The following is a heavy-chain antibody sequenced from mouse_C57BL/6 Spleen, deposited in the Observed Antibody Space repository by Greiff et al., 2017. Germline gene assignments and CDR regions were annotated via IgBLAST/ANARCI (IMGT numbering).Heavy chain of an antibody. D-gene: IGHD4-1*01. V-gene: IGHV14-1*01. CDR2: IDPEDGDT. CDR1: GFNIKDYY. J-gene: IGHJ4*01. CDR3: TPNWLAGDY. Sequence: VQLQQSGAELVRPGASVKLSCTASGFNIKDYYMHWVKQRPEQGLEWIGRIDPEDGDTAYAPKFQGKATMTADTSSNTAYLQLSSLTSEDTAVYYCTPNWLAGDYWGQGTSVTVSS.